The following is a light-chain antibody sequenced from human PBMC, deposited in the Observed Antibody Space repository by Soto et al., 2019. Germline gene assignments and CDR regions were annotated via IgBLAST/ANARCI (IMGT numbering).Light chain of an antibody. J-gene: IGKJ1*01. CDR1: QSVSSDS. CDR2: DAS. CDR3: QQYGSAPRT. V-gene: IGKV3-20*01. Sequence: EIVLTQSPGTLSLSPGDRAILSCRASQSVSSDSLAWYRQKPGQAPRLLVYDASSRATGIPDRFSGSGSGTNFPLTISRLEPEYFAVYYCQQYGSAPRTFGQGTKVEIK.